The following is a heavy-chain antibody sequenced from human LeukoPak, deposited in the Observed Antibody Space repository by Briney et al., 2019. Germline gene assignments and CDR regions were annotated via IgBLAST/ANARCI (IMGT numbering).Heavy chain of an antibody. V-gene: IGHV4-31*03. J-gene: IGHJ4*02. CDR1: GGSISSGGYY. Sequence: SETLSLTCSVSGGSISSGGYYWSWIRQHPGKGLEWIGYIYYSGSTYYNPSLKSRVTISVDTSKNQFSLKLISVTAADTAVYYCARKSSIRGGFHWGQGSLVTVSS. D-gene: IGHD2-2*01. CDR3: ARKSSIRGGFH. CDR2: IYYSGST.